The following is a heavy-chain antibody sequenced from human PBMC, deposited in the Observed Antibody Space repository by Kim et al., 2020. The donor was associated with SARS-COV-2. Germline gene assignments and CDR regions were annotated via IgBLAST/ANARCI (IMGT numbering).Heavy chain of an antibody. V-gene: IGHV1-18*01. Sequence: ASVKVSCKASGYTFTSYGISWVRQAPGQGLEWMGWISAYNGNTNYAQKLQGRVTMTTDTSTSTAYMELRSLRSDDTAVYYCARDRGRWELLPFDYWGQGTLVTVSS. CDR2: ISAYNGNT. J-gene: IGHJ4*02. D-gene: IGHD1-26*01. CDR1: GYTFTSYG. CDR3: ARDRGRWELLPFDY.